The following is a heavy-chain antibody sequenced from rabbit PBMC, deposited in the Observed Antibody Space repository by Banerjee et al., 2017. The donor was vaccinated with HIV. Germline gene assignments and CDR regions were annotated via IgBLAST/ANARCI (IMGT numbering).Heavy chain of an antibody. J-gene: IGHJ3*01. CDR3: GSREKLDL. CDR2: IYAGDGST. CDR1: GFTLSSYW. V-gene: IGHV1S45*01. Sequence: QEQLEESGGGLVKPEGSLTLTCTASGFTLSSYWICWVRQAPGKVPEWIACIYAGDGSTDYASWAKGRFTISKTSSTTVTLQMTSLTAADTATYFCGSREKLDLWGQGTLVTVS.